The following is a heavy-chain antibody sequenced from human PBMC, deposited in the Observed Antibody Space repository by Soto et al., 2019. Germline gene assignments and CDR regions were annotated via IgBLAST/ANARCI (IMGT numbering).Heavy chain of an antibody. D-gene: IGHD4-17*01. CDR3: ASSTVTVNFQH. J-gene: IGHJ1*01. CDR2: IYYSGST. Sequence: PSETLSLTCTVSGGSISSYYWSWIRQPPGKGLEWIGYIYYSGSTNYNPSLKSRVTISVDTSKNQFSLKLSSVTAADTAVYYCASSTVTVNFQHWGQDTLVTVSS. CDR1: GGSISSYY. V-gene: IGHV4-59*01.